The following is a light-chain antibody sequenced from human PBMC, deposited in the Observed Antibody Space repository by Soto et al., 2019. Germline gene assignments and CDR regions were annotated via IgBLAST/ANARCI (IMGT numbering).Light chain of an antibody. V-gene: IGLV2-14*03. CDR3: SSYTAATHVV. J-gene: IGLJ2*01. Sequence: QSALTQPASVSGSPGQSITISCTGTSNDVGGYDYVSWYQQHPGKVPKLMIYDVSKRPSGVSSRFSGSKSGNTASLTISGLQAVDEADYYCSSYTAATHVVFGGGTKLTVL. CDR1: SNDVGGYDY. CDR2: DVS.